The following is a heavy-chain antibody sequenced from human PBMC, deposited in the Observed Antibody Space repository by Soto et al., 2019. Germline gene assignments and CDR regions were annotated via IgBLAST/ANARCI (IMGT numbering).Heavy chain of an antibody. D-gene: IGHD2-15*01. J-gene: IGHJ5*02. V-gene: IGHV1-69*06. CDR1: GGTFSSYA. CDR3: ARDGGDYCSGGSCYEWFDP. CDR2: IIPIFGTA. Sequence: SVKVSCKASGGTFSSYAISWVRQAPGQGLEWMGGIIPIFGTANYAQKFQGRVTITADKSTSTAYMELSSLRSEDTAVYYCARDGGDYCSGGSCYEWFDPWGQGTLVTVSS.